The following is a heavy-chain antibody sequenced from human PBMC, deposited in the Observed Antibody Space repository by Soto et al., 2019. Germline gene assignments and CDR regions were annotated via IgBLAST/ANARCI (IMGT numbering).Heavy chain of an antibody. CDR2: TRNKVNSYTT. D-gene: IGHD6-13*01. CDR3: TRARSSSWGLDASDI. J-gene: IGHJ3*02. CDR1: GFTFSDHS. Sequence: EVQLVESGGGLVQPGGSLRLSCAASGFTFSDHSMDWVRQAPGKGLEWVGRTRNKVNSYTTEYAAPVKGRFAISRDDSKNSLYLQMNSLKTEDTAVYYCTRARSSSWGLDASDIWGQGTMVTVSS. V-gene: IGHV3-72*01.